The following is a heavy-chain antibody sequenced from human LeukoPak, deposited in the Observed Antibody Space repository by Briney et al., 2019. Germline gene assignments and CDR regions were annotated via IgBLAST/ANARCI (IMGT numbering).Heavy chain of an antibody. J-gene: IGHJ4*02. Sequence: GGSLRLSCAASGFTFSSYSINCVRQAPGKGLEGVSSISSSSSYIYYTDSVKGRFTISRDNSKNTLYLKNQTPRTEHTPVYYCARDSFGVAGTFDYWRQGTVVTVPS. CDR2: ISSSSSYI. D-gene: IGHD3-3*01. CDR3: ARDSFGVAGTFDY. V-gene: IGHV3-21*01. CDR1: GFTFSSYS.